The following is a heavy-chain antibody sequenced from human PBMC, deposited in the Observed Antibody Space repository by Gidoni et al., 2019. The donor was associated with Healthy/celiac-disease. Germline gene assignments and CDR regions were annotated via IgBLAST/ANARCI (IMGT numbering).Heavy chain of an antibody. J-gene: IGHJ6*02. D-gene: IGHD6-19*01. CDR1: GFTFSSYS. V-gene: IGHV3-21*01. Sequence: EVQLVESGGGLVKPGGSLRLSCAASGFTFSSYSMNWVRQAPGKGLEWVSSISSSSSYIYYADSVKGRFTISRDNAKNSLYLQMNSLRAEDTAVYYCARDGVAVAGRDVWGQGTTVTVSS. CDR3: ARDGVAVAGRDV. CDR2: ISSSSSYI.